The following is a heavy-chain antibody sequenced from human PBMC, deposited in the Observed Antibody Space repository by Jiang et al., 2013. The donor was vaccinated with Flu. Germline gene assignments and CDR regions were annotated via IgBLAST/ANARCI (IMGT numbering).Heavy chain of an antibody. Sequence: VQLVESGAEVKKPGASVKVSCKASGYTFTGYYMHWVRQAPGQGLEWMGWINPNSGGTNYAQKFQGRVTMTRDTSISTAYMELSRLRSDDTAVYYCARDQGVVVAATRIWFDPWGQGTLGHRLL. CDR3: ARDQGVVVAATRIWFDP. CDR2: INPNSGGT. CDR1: GYTFTGYY. V-gene: IGHV1-2*02. D-gene: IGHD2-15*01. J-gene: IGHJ5*02.